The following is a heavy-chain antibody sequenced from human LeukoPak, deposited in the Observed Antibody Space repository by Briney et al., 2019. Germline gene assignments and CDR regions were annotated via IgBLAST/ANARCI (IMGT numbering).Heavy chain of an antibody. CDR3: ARGQVYYAPTYYFDY. J-gene: IGHJ4*02. V-gene: IGHV3-74*01. D-gene: IGHD2-2*01. Sequence: PGGSLRLSCAASGFTFSSYWMHWVRQAPGKGLVWVSRINSDGSSTSYADSVKGRFTISRDNAKNTLYLQMNSLRAEDTAVYYCARGQVYYAPTYYFDYWGQGTLVTVSS. CDR1: GFTFSSYW. CDR2: INSDGSST.